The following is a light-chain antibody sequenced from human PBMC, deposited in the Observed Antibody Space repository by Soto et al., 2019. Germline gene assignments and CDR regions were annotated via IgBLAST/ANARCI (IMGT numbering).Light chain of an antibody. V-gene: IGKV1-27*01. J-gene: IGKJ3*01. CDR2: DAY. CDR3: QNYKSAPLLT. CDR1: QGISNY. Sequence: DIQMTQSPSSLSASVGDRVTITCRASQGISNYLAWYQQKPGKVPKLLISDAYTLQSGVPSRFSGSGSGTDFTLTISXLQPEDVATYYCQNYKSAPLLTFGPGTKVDLK.